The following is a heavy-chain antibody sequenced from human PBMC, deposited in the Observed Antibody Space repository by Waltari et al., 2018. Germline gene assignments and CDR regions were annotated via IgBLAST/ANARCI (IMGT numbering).Heavy chain of an antibody. CDR2: INHSGST. D-gene: IGHD3-3*01. CDR1: GGSFSGYY. J-gene: IGHJ4*02. Sequence: QVQLQQWGAGLLKPSETLSLTCAVYGGSFSGYYWSWIRRPAGEGLEWIGEINHSGSTNYNPSLKSRVTISVDTSKNQFSLKLSSVTAADTAVYYCARGLSITIFGIPRGRFDYWGQGTLVTVSS. V-gene: IGHV4-34*01. CDR3: ARGLSITIFGIPRGRFDY.